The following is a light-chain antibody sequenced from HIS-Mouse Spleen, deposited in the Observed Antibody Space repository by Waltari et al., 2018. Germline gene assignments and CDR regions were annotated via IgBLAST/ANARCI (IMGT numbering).Light chain of an antibody. V-gene: IGLV2-14*01. CDR2: EVS. J-gene: IGLJ3*02. CDR1: RSYVGGYDY. CDR3: SSYTSSSSWV. Sequence: QSALTQPASVSGSPGPSTTIPCTGTRSYVGGYDYVRWSQQPPGKAPQLMIYEVSKRPSGVSNRFSASKSGKPASLTSSGLQAEDEADYYCSSYTSSSSWVFGGGTTLTVL.